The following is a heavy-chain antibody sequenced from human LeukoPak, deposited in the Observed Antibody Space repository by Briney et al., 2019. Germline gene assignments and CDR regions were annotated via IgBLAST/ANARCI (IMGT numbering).Heavy chain of an antibody. CDR3: AKGTDCSSTSCYTGVYYYGMDV. CDR2: ISGSGGST. CDR1: GFTFSSYA. J-gene: IGHJ6*02. V-gene: IGHV3-23*01. D-gene: IGHD2-2*02. Sequence: PGGSLRLSCAASGFTFSSYAMGWVRQAPGKGLEWVSAISGSGGSTYYADSVKGRFTISRDNSKNTLYLQMNSLRAEDTAVYYCAKGTDCSSTSCYTGVYYYGMDVWGQGTTVTVSS.